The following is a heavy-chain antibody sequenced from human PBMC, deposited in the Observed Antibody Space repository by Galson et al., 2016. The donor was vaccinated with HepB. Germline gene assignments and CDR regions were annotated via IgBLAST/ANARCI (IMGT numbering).Heavy chain of an antibody. CDR3: ARGGRWLPFDY. CDR2: ISVYNGDT. CDR1: GYTFDSYG. D-gene: IGHD6-19*01. J-gene: IGHJ4*02. Sequence: SVKVSCKASGYTFDSYGISWVRLAPGLRLEWMGWISVYNGDTKFAQKSHDRVTMTRDTSTDTAYMELTGLTPDDTAVYYCARGGRWLPFDYWGQGSLVTVSS. V-gene: IGHV1-18*04.